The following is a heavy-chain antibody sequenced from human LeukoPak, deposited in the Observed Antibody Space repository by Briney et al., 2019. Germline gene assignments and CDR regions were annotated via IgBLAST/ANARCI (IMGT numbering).Heavy chain of an antibody. V-gene: IGHV4-34*01. CDR2: FNPDGST. D-gene: IGHD4-17*01. Sequence: SETLSLTCAVSDGSLSGYYWTWIRQPPGKGLEWIAEFNPDGSTFYNPSLTGRVTISAGTSRSQFSLELRSVTAADTAFYYCARARSTVTTYFDCWGQGTLVTVSS. J-gene: IGHJ4*02. CDR3: ARARSTVTTYFDC. CDR1: DGSLSGYY.